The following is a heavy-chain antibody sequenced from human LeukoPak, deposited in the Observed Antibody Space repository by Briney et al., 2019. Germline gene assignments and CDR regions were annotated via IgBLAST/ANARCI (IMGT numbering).Heavy chain of an antibody. J-gene: IGHJ6*04. V-gene: IGHV1-69*13. CDR1: GGTFSSYA. CDR2: IIPIFGTA. D-gene: IGHD6-13*01. CDR3: ARRGRAAAVLGYYYGMDV. Sequence: SVKVSCKASGGTFSSYAISWVRQAPGQGLEWMGGIIPIFGTANYAQKFQGRVTITADESTSTASMELSSLRSEDTAVYYCARRGRAAAVLGYYYGMDVWGKGTTVTVSS.